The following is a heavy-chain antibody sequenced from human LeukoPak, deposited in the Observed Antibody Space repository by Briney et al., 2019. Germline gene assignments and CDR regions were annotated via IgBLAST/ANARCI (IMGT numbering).Heavy chain of an antibody. CDR3: AKISSSAESNFDY. Sequence: GGSLRLSCAASGFTFSTYAMHWVRQAPGKGLEWVAFIWPDGSKKYYADSVKGRFAISRENSKNTVYLQMNDLRAEDTALDFWAKISSSAESNFDYWGQGTLLTVSS. CDR2: IWPDGSKK. CDR1: GFTFSTYA. J-gene: IGHJ4*02. D-gene: IGHD6-25*01. V-gene: IGHV3-30*02.